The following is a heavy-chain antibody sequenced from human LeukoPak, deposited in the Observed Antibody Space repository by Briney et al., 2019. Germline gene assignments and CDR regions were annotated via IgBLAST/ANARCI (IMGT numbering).Heavy chain of an antibody. CDR3: ARPFGYFDY. CDR2: IRGSGGSP. Sequence: PGGSLRLSCAASGFTFSSCAMSWVRQAPGKGLEWVSAIRGSGGSPSYADSVKGRFTISRDNSKNTLYLQMKSLRAEDTAVYYCARPFGYFDYWGQGTLVTVSS. J-gene: IGHJ4*02. CDR1: GFTFSSCA. V-gene: IGHV3-23*01. D-gene: IGHD3-16*01.